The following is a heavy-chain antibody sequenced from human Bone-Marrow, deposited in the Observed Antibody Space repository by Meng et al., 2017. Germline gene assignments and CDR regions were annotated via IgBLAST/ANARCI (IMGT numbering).Heavy chain of an antibody. D-gene: IGHD6-13*01. CDR3: VRDEDISAAGKLFGDY. CDR2: IDPRSGDT. Sequence: QVQLMQSGAEMTDPGASVKVSCKPSGYTFTAYWLHWVRQAPGQGLDWMGRIDPRSGDTQYAQKFQGRVTMTRDTSISTTYMELSRLRSDDTAVYYCVRDEDISAAGKLFGDYWGQGTLVTVSS. V-gene: IGHV1-2*06. J-gene: IGHJ4*02. CDR1: GYTFTAYW.